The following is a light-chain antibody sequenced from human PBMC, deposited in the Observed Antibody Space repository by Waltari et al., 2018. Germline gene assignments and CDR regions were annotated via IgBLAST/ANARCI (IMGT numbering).Light chain of an antibody. J-gene: IGLJ3*02. CDR1: TSNIGANL. Sequence: QSVLTQPPSASGTPGQRVTISCSGSTSNIGANLVYWYQQLPGKAPKLLIYNNNPRAAGVPDRFSDSKSGTSASLAISGLRSEDEAEYYCAVWDERVRGRVFGGGTKLTVL. CDR3: AVWDERVRGRV. V-gene: IGLV1-47*02. CDR2: NNN.